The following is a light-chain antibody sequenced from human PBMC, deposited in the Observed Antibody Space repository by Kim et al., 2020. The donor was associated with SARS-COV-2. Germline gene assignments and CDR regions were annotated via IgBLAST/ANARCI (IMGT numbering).Light chain of an antibody. CDR1: RAEVYDFNY. J-gene: IGLJ2*01. CDR3: CTFVGRRTNTLI. Sequence: QSALTQPRSVSGTPGQSVTISCTGTRAEVYDFNYVSWYQQRPGKAPKLMIYYVTQRPSGVPDRFSGSKSGDTASLTVSGLQTEDEAEYFCCTFVGRRTNTLIFGGGTQLTFL. V-gene: IGLV2-11*01. CDR2: YVT.